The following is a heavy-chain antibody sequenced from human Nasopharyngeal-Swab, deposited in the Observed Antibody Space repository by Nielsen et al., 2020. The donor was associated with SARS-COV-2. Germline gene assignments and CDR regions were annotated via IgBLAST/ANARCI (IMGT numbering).Heavy chain of an antibody. CDR2: ISSSYGYT. Sequence: GGSLRLSCAASGFTFSDNYMSWIRQAPGKGLEWVSYISSSYGYTNYADSVKGRFTISRDNAKNSLFLQMNTLTAEDTAVYYCARVTGSGYITNHFDYWGQGMLVTVSS. CDR3: ARVTGSGYITNHFDY. CDR1: GFTFSDNY. V-gene: IGHV3-11*05. J-gene: IGHJ4*02. D-gene: IGHD5-18*01.